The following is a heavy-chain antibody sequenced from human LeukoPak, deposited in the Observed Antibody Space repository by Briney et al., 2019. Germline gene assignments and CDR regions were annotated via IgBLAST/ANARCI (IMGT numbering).Heavy chain of an antibody. V-gene: IGHV1-69*04. CDR2: IIPILGIA. CDR3: ARVGRSFFFDY. J-gene: IGHJ4*02. CDR1: GGTFSSYA. Sequence: SVKVSCKASGGTFSSYAISWVRQAPGQGLEWMGRIIPILGIANYAQKFQGRVTITADKSTSTAYMELSSLRSDDTAVFYCARVGRSFFFDYWGQGTLVTVSS. D-gene: IGHD3-16*01.